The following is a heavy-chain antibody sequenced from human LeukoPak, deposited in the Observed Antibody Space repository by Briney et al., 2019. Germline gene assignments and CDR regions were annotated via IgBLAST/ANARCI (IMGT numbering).Heavy chain of an antibody. CDR3: AKDLYYDFWSGYSNFDY. CDR2: ISYDGSNK. Sequence: GGSLRLSCAASRFTFSSYGMHWVRQAPGKGLEWVAVISYDGSNKYYADSVKGRFTISRDNSKNTLYLQMNSLRAEDTAVYYCAKDLYYDFWSGYSNFDYWGQGTLVTVSS. D-gene: IGHD3-3*01. J-gene: IGHJ4*02. V-gene: IGHV3-30*18. CDR1: RFTFSSYG.